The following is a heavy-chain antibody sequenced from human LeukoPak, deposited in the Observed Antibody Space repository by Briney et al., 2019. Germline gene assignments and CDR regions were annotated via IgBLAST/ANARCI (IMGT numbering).Heavy chain of an antibody. D-gene: IGHD3-3*01. CDR3: ARDREHDFWSGSDY. J-gene: IGHJ4*02. V-gene: IGHV1-18*01. Sequence: GASVKVSCKASGYTFTSYGISWVQQAPGQGLEWMGWISAYNGNTNYAQKLQGRVTMTTDTSTSTAYMELRSLRSDDTAVYYCARDREHDFWSGSDYWGQGTLVTVSS. CDR2: ISAYNGNT. CDR1: GYTFTSYG.